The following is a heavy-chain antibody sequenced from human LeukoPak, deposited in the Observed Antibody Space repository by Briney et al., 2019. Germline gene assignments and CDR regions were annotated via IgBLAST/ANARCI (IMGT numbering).Heavy chain of an antibody. V-gene: IGHV3-53*01. CDR1: GFTVSSNY. D-gene: IGHD5-24*01. Sequence: GGSLRLSCAASGFTVSSNYMSWVRQAPGKGLEWVSVTYSGGSTYYAESVKGRFTISRDNSKNTLYLQMNSLRAEDTAVYYCARDWRWNGDGYNWGQGTLVTVSS. CDR3: ARDWRWNGDGYN. CDR2: TYSGGST. J-gene: IGHJ4*02.